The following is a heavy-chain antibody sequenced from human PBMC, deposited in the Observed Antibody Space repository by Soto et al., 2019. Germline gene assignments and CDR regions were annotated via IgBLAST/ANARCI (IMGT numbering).Heavy chain of an antibody. CDR1: GFTFSGSA. V-gene: IGHV3-73*01. D-gene: IGHD3-3*01. CDR2: IRSKGNNYAT. Sequence: EVQLVESGGGLVQPGGSLKLSCAASGFTFSGSAMHWVRQASGKGLEWVGRIRSKGNNYATAYGASLKGRFTISRDDSKNTAYLQMNSLNTEDTAVYYCSRQASDCLSGKPQYYMDVWGKGTTVTVSS. CDR3: SRQASDCLSGKPQYYMDV. J-gene: IGHJ6*03.